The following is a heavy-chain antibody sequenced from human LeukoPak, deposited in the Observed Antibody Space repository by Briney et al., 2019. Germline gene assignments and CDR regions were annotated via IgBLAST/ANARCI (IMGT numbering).Heavy chain of an antibody. CDR1: GFTVSGYA. Sequence: GGALRLSCAASGFTVSGYARNWVRQAPGKGLEWVATINTSGGSTYYADFVKGGFTLSRDKSKNTLYLRMNNLRAENTAVCICGNGQGWEHSYYSYYMHVWGKGPTVTISS. J-gene: IGHJ6*03. CDR2: INTSGGST. CDR3: GNGQGWEHSYYSYYMHV. D-gene: IGHD1-26*01. V-gene: IGHV3-23*01.